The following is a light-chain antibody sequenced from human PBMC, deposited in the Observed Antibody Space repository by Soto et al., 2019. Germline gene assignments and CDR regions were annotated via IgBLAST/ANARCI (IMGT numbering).Light chain of an antibody. CDR1: YTLLGSSGYNY. V-gene: IGKV2-28*01. CDR2: LAS. J-gene: IGKJ4*01. Sequence: EIVLTQSPLSLPVTPGEPASISCRSRYTLLGSSGYNYLNWYLQRPGQSPQVLIYLASNWASWVPDRFSGSGSDTYYTQTISRVEAEDVGVYFCAQGLASPFTFGGGTKVDIK. CDR3: AQGLASPFT.